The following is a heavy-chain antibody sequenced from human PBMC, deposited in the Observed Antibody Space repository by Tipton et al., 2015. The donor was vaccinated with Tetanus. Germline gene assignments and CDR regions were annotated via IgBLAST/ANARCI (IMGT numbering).Heavy chain of an antibody. J-gene: IGHJ4*02. CDR3: VRDGGSSGWLAY. D-gene: IGHD6-19*01. CDR2: MYSGGDT. Sequence: SLRLSCVASGFIVSSHYMSWVRQAPGKSLEWVSVMYSGGDTYYVDSVKGRFSISRDNAKNTLYLQMNSLRVEDTAVYYCVRDGGSSGWLAYWGQGTLVTVSS. CDR1: GFIVSSHY. V-gene: IGHV3-53*01.